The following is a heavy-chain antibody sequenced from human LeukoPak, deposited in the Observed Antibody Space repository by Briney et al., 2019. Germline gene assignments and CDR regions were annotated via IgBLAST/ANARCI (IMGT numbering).Heavy chain of an antibody. D-gene: IGHD3-3*01. J-gene: IGHJ6*02. CDR1: GFTFSSYW. CDR2: IKQDGSEK. V-gene: IGHV3-7*01. Sequence: GGSLRLSCAASGFTFSSYWMSWVRRAPGKGLEWVANIKQDGSEKYYVDSVKGRFTISRDNAKNSLYLQMNSLRAEDTAVYYCARDDDFWSGYRRYYYGMDVWGQGTTVTVSS. CDR3: ARDDDFWSGYRRYYYGMDV.